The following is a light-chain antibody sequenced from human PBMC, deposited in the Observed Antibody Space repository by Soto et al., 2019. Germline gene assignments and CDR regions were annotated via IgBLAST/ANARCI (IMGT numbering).Light chain of an antibody. CDR1: SSDVGSYNL. CDR3: SSYTTANTLNYV. Sequence: QSVLTQPASVSGSPGQSITISCTGTSSDVGSYNLVSWYQQHPGKAPKLMIYEGSKRPSGVSNRFSGSKSDNTASLTISGLQAEDEADYYCSSYTTANTLNYVFGTGTKVTVL. CDR2: EGS. V-gene: IGLV2-14*02. J-gene: IGLJ1*01.